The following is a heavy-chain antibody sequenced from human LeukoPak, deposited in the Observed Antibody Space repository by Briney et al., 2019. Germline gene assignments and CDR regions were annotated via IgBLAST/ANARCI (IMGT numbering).Heavy chain of an antibody. V-gene: IGHV1-69-2*01. Sequence: ASVKVSCKASGYTFTDYYMHWVHQAPGKGLEWMGLVDPEDGETIYAEKFQGRVTITADTSTDTAYMEPSSLRSEDTAVYYCATVTAMVPFDYWGQGTLVTVSS. J-gene: IGHJ4*02. CDR1: GYTFTDYY. CDR2: VDPEDGET. D-gene: IGHD5-18*01. CDR3: ATVTAMVPFDY.